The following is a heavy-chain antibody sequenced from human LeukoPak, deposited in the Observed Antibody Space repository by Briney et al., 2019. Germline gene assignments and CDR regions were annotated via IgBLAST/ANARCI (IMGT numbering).Heavy chain of an antibody. D-gene: IGHD6-13*01. CDR2: INPSGGST. V-gene: IGHV1-46*01. CDR1: GSPVPSYY. Sequence: ASGEVSCHASGSPVPSYYMHGVRRARGQGGEWMGIINPSGGSTSYPQNVQGRVTMTRAPSPSTVYMEPSSLRSEHTAVYYSARGPRAAADDYWGQGTLVTVSS. J-gene: IGHJ4*02. CDR3: ARGPRAAADDY.